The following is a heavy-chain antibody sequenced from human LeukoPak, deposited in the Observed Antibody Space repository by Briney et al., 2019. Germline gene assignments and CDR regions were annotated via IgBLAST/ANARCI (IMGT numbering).Heavy chain of an antibody. D-gene: IGHD3-3*01. CDR3: AKERHYDFWSGYSLTTDY. J-gene: IGHJ4*02. V-gene: IGHV3-30*18. CDR1: GFTFSSYG. Sequence: RGSLRLSCAASGFTFSSYGMHWVRQAPGKGLEWVAVISYDGSNKYYADSVKSRFTISRDNSKNTLYLQMNSLRAEDTAVYYCAKERHYDFWSGYSLTTDYWGQGTLVTVSS. CDR2: ISYDGSNK.